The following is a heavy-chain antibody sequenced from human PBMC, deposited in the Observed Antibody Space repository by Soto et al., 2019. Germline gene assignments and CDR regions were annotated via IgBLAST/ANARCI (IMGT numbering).Heavy chain of an antibody. Sequence: TLSLTCTVSGGSISSSSYFWGWIRQPPGKGLEWIGSIYYSGSTYYTPSLKSRVTISVDTSKNQFSLKLSSVTAADTAVYYCARDPGYCTNGVCYTGSSWFDPWGQGTLVTVSS. CDR2: IYYSGST. D-gene: IGHD2-8*01. CDR1: GGSISSSSYF. J-gene: IGHJ5*02. V-gene: IGHV4-39*02. CDR3: ARDPGYCTNGVCYTGSSWFDP.